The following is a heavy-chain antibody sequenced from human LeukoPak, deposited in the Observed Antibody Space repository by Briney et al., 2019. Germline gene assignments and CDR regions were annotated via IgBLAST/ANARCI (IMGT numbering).Heavy chain of an antibody. CDR3: AYDSSGYHRSDAFDI. J-gene: IGHJ3*02. CDR2: IYYSGST. D-gene: IGHD3-22*01. CDR1: GVSISSGGYY. Sequence: SQTLSLTCTVSGVSISSGGYYWSWIRQHPGKGLEWIGYIYYSGSTYYNPSLKSRVTISVDTSKNQFSLKLSSVTAADTAVYYCAYDSSGYHRSDAFDIWGQGTMVTVSS. V-gene: IGHV4-31*03.